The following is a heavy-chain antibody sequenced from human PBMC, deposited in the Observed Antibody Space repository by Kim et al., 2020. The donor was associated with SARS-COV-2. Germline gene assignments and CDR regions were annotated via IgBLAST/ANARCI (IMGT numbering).Heavy chain of an antibody. CDR2: IDGSDGTT. V-gene: IGHV3-23*01. CDR3: MKGGWGSIWDH. J-gene: IGHJ4*02. Sequence: GGSLRLSCTTSGFTFTGYAMSWVRQAPGKGLEWVSSIDGSDGTTYYVDSVKGRFTISRDNSKNTRYLQMSTLRADDTAVYYCMKGGWGSIWDHWGQGTLVTVSS. D-gene: IGHD2-21*01. CDR1: GFTFTGYA.